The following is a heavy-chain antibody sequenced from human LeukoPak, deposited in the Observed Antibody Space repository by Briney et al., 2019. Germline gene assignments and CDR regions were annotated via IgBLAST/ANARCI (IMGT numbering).Heavy chain of an antibody. CDR1: GGTFSSYA. CDR3: ARAEQWLVNYRAFDI. V-gene: IGHV1-69*05. Sequence: SVKVSCKASGGTFSSYAISWVRQAPGQGLEWMGGIIPIFGTANYAQKFQGRVTITTDEFTSTAYMELSSLRSEDTAVYYCARAEQWLVNYRAFDIWGQGTMVTVSS. J-gene: IGHJ3*02. D-gene: IGHD6-19*01. CDR2: IIPIFGTA.